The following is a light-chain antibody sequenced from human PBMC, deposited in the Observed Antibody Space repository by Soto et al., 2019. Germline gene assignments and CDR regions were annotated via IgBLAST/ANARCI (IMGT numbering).Light chain of an antibody. J-gene: IGLJ3*02. CDR3: CSYAGFSTLV. CDR1: SSDVGSYNL. V-gene: IGLV2-23*01. CDR2: EGS. Sequence: QSALTQPASVSGSPGQSITISCTGTSSDVGSYNLVSWYQKHPGKAPKLMIYEGSKRPSGVSNRFSGSKSGNTASLTISGLQAEDEADYFCCSYAGFSTLVFGGGTKLTVL.